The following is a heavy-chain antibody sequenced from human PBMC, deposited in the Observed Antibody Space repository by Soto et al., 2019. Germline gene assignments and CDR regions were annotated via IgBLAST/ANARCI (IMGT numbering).Heavy chain of an antibody. CDR2: ISYDGSNK. CDR1: GFTFSSCG. Sequence: TGGSLRLSCASSGFTFSSCGMHWVRQAPGKGLEWVAVISYDGSNKYYADSVKGRFTISRDNSKNTLYLQMNSLRAEDTAVYYCAKGDYYDSSGYPDYWGQGTLVTVSS. V-gene: IGHV3-30*18. D-gene: IGHD3-22*01. CDR3: AKGDYYDSSGYPDY. J-gene: IGHJ4*02.